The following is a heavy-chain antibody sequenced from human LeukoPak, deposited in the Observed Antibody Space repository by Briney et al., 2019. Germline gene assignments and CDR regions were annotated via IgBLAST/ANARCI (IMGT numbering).Heavy chain of an antibody. Sequence: GGSLRLSCAASSFTFSSYWMHWVRQAPGKGLEWVAVISYDGSNKYYADSVKGRFTISRDNSKNTLYLQMNSLRAEDTAVYYCAKDPYYYDSSGYVDYWGQGTLVTVSS. J-gene: IGHJ4*02. CDR2: ISYDGSNK. CDR3: AKDPYYYDSSGYVDY. CDR1: SFTFSSYW. D-gene: IGHD3-22*01. V-gene: IGHV3-30*18.